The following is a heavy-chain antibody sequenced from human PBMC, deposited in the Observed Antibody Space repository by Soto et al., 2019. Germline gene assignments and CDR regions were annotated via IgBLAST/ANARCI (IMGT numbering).Heavy chain of an antibody. D-gene: IGHD2-2*01. CDR3: ARHLVGSTRGNFDLLSFDR. Sequence: PGESLKISCKTSGYSFTSYWIGWVRQMPGKDMEWMGNIYPYDSDTRYSPSFQGQVTISADTSITTAYLQWSGLRASDTAMYFCARHLVGSTRGNFDLLSFDRWGPGTLVTVSS. V-gene: IGHV5-51*01. J-gene: IGHJ4*02. CDR1: GYSFTSYW. CDR2: IYPYDSDT.